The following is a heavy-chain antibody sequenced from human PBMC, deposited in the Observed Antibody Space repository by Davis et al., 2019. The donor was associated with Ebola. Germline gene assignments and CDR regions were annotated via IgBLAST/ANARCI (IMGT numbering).Heavy chain of an antibody. CDR1: GYTFTSYG. CDR2: ISAYNGNT. J-gene: IGHJ6*02. Sequence: ASVKVSCKASGYTFTSYGISWVRQAPGQGLEWMGWISAYNGNTNYAQKLQGRVTMTTDTSTSTAYMELRSLRSDDTAVYYCARSAVATITFLDTIYYYGMDVWGQGTTVTVSS. D-gene: IGHD5-12*01. CDR3: ARSAVATITFLDTIYYYGMDV. V-gene: IGHV1-18*01.